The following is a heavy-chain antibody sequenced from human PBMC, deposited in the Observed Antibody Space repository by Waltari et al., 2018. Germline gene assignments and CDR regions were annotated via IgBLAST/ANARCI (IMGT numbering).Heavy chain of an antibody. CDR2: VNHGGDT. V-gene: IGHV4-34*01. D-gene: IGHD5-12*01. J-gene: IGHJ4*02. CDR3: ARAPGYKGYFDY. Sequence: QVQLQGWGAGLLRPSDTLSLTCAVSGGSFSGYYWSWIRQSPGKGLEWIGDVNHGGDTNYSPSLESRVTISVDMSKHQFSLTMRSGTAADTAIYYCARAPGYKGYFDYWGRGTLVTVSS. CDR1: GGSFSGYY.